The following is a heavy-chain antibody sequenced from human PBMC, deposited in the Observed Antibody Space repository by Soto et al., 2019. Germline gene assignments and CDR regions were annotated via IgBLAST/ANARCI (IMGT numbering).Heavy chain of an antibody. CDR1: GFSFSNYW. CDR2: ITGDGRST. CDR3: VPFLRFAYAFDI. J-gene: IGHJ3*02. V-gene: IGHV3-74*01. Sequence: EVQLVESGGDLVQPGGSLRLSCAASGFSFSNYWMHWVRQAPGKGLVWVSRITGDGRSTSYADSVEGRFTISRDNARNTLYLQMNSLRAEDTAVYYCVPFLRFAYAFDIWGQGTMVTVSS. D-gene: IGHD3-3*01.